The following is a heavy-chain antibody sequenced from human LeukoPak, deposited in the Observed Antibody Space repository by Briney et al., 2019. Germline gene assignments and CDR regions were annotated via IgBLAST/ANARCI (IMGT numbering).Heavy chain of an antibody. CDR1: GGSFSGYY. CDR3: ARLAGSGWSYFDY. V-gene: IGHV4-34*01. D-gene: IGHD6-19*01. Sequence: SETLSLTCAVYGGSFSGYYWSWIRQPPGKGLEWIGEINHSGSTNYNPSLKSRVTISVDTSKNQFSLKLSPVTAADTAVYYCARLAGSGWSYFDYWGQGTLVTVSS. J-gene: IGHJ4*02. CDR2: INHSGST.